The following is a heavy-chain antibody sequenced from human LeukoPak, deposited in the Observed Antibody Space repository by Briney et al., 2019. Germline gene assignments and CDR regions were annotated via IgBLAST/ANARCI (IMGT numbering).Heavy chain of an antibody. D-gene: IGHD3-10*01. J-gene: IGHJ5*02. CDR3: ARVVQAFKRAFTGNWFDP. Sequence: SVKVSCKASGGTFSSYAISWVRQAPGQGLEWMGGIIPIFGTANYAQKFQGRVTITADESTSTAYTELSSLRSEDTAVYYCARVVQAFKRAFTGNWFDPWGQGTLVTVSS. CDR1: GGTFSSYA. CDR2: IIPIFGTA. V-gene: IGHV1-69*13.